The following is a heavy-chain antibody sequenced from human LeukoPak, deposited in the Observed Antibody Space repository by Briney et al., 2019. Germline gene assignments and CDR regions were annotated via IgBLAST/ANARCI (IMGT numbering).Heavy chain of an antibody. CDR1: GFTFSSYA. Sequence: GGSLRLSCAASGFTFSSYALTWVRQAPGMGLDWVSAISGSGGSTYYADSVRGRFTISRDNSKNTLYLQMNSLRAEDTAIYYCAKVPGGWRNDAFDIWGQGTMVTVSS. J-gene: IGHJ3*02. CDR2: ISGSGGST. V-gene: IGHV3-23*01. CDR3: AKVPGGWRNDAFDI. D-gene: IGHD6-19*01.